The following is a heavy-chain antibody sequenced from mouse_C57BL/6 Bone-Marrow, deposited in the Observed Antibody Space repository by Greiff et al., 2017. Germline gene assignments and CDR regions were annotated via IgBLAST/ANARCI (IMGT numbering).Heavy chain of an antibody. Sequence: DVMLVESGGGLVQPGESLKLSCESTEYEFPSHDMSWVRQTPEKRLELVAAINSDGGSTYYPDTMESRFLLSRYNTEKAQNRHMSSLRSEDTALYDCSRHYEDYDHDGYWYFDVWGTGTTVTVSS. CDR2: INSDGGST. D-gene: IGHD2-4*01. CDR3: SRHYEDYDHDGYWYFDV. J-gene: IGHJ1*03. CDR1: EYEFPSHD. V-gene: IGHV5-2*01.